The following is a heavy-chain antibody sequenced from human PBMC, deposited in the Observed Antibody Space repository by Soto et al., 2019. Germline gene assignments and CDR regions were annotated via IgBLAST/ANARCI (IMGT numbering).Heavy chain of an antibody. Sequence: GVSVKVSCKASGGTFSSYAISWVRQAPGQGLEWMGGIIPIFGTANYAQKFQGRVTITADESTSTAYMELSSLRSEDTAVYYCARAADDFWSGYWLPSYYYYGMDVWGQGTTVTVSS. CDR3: ARAADDFWSGYWLPSYYYYGMDV. V-gene: IGHV1-69*13. CDR2: IIPIFGTA. CDR1: GGTFSSYA. J-gene: IGHJ6*02. D-gene: IGHD3-3*01.